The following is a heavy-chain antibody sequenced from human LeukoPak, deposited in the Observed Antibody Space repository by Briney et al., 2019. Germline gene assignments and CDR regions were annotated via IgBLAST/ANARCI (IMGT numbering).Heavy chain of an antibody. J-gene: IGHJ6*02. CDR1: GGSFKSYY. Sequence: PSETLSLTCTVSGGSFKSYYWNWARQAPGKGLEWVASINHNGNVNYYVDSVKGRFTISRDNAKNSLYLQMSNLRAEDTAVYFCARGGGLDVWGQGATVTVSS. V-gene: IGHV3-7*03. D-gene: IGHD3-16*01. CDR2: INHNGNVN. CDR3: ARGGGLDV.